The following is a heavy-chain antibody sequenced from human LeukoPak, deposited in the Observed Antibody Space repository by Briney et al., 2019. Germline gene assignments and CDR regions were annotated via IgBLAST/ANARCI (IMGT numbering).Heavy chain of an antibody. D-gene: IGHD1-26*01. V-gene: IGHV3-74*01. CDR3: AREWLNSGSLTEY. Sequence: PGGSLRLSCAASGFTFRDYWMHWVRQAPGKGLVWVSRIDNDGRKITYADSVKGRFTISRDNAKNTLYLQLNSLRADDTAVYYCAREWLNSGSLTEYWGQGALVTVPS. CDR1: GFTFRDYW. CDR2: IDNDGRKI. J-gene: IGHJ4*02.